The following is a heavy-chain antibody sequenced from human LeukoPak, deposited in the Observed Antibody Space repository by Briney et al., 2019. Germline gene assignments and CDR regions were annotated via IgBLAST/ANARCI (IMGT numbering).Heavy chain of an antibody. V-gene: IGHV3-23*01. CDR1: GFTFSSYA. Sequence: GGSLRLSCAASGFTFSSYAMSWVRQAPGKGLEWVSGMSGSGGGTYYADSVKGRFTISRDNSMNTLYLQMNSLRAEDTAVYYCAKVHSSGWNFDYWGQGTLVTVSS. CDR3: AKVHSSGWNFDY. CDR2: MSGSGGGT. J-gene: IGHJ4*02. D-gene: IGHD6-19*01.